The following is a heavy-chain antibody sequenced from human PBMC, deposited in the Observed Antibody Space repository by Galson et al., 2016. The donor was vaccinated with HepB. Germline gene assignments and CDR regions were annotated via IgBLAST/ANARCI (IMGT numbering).Heavy chain of an antibody. V-gene: IGHV3-23*01. CDR1: GFTFNSYA. Sequence: SLRLSCAASGFTFNSYAMNWVRQAPGKGLEWVSTFSGSGDSTYYADSVKGRFTISRDNSKNTLYLQMNSLRAEDTAQYYCATAPPVTYLVEGRAYYHYGMDVWGKGTKVTVSS. CDR2: FSGSGDST. CDR3: ATAPPVTYLVEGRAYYHYGMDV. J-gene: IGHJ6*04. D-gene: IGHD1-26*01.